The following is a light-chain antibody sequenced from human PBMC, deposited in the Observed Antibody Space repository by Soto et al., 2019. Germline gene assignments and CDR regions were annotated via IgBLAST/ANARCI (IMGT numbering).Light chain of an antibody. CDR3: QHYGTSLYT. Sequence: EIVLTQSPGTLSLSPGERATLSCRASQSVSSSYLAWYQQKPGQAPRLLIYGATSRAAGIPDSFSGSASGTDVTLTISRLDPEDAAVYYWQHYGTSLYTFGQGTKLEIK. CDR1: QSVSSSY. CDR2: GAT. V-gene: IGKV3-20*01. J-gene: IGKJ2*01.